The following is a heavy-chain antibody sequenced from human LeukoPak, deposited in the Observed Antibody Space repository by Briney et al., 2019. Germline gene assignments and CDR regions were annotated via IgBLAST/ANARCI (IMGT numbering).Heavy chain of an antibody. CDR3: ARDHCSSTSCYSSYYYMDV. J-gene: IGHJ6*03. CDR2: IYYSGST. V-gene: IGHV4-59*01. D-gene: IGHD2-2*01. CDR1: GGSIRSSY. Sequence: SETLSLTCTVSGGSIRSSYWSWIRQPPGKGLEWIGYIYYSGSTNYNPSLKSRVTISVDTSKNQFSLRLSSVTAADTAVYYCARDHCSSTSCYSSYYYMDVWGRGTTDTVSS.